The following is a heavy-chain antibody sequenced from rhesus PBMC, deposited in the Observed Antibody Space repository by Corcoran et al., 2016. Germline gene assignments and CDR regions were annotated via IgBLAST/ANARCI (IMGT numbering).Heavy chain of an antibody. Sequence: QVQLQESGPGLVKPSETLSLTCAVSGASISSNYWCWIRQAPGKGLEGIGRIYGSGGSTDYNPSLKSRVTISIDTSKNQFSLKLSSVTAADTAVYYCARDKTEDDYGYYYTFDYWGQGVLVTVSS. CDR2: IYGSGGST. CDR3: ARDKTEDDYGYYYTFDY. J-gene: IGHJ4*01. V-gene: IGHV4S2*01. D-gene: IGHD3-9*01. CDR1: GASISSNY.